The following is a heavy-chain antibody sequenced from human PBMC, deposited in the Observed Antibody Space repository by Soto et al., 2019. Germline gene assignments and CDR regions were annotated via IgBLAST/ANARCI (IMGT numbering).Heavy chain of an antibody. CDR2: IIPIFGTA. CDR1: GGTFSSYA. CDR3: SMRSITMVRGAPTPFYYYGMDV. V-gene: IGHV1-69*13. Sequence: SVKISCKASGGTFSSYAISWVRQAPGQGLEWMGGIIPIFGTANYAQKFQGRVTITADESTSTAYMELSSLRSEDTAVYYCSMRSITMVRGAPTPFYYYGMDVWGQGTTVTVSS. J-gene: IGHJ6*02. D-gene: IGHD3-10*01.